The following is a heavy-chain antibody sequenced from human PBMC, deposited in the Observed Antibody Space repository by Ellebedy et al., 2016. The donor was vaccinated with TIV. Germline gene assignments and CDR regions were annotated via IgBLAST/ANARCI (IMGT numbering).Heavy chain of an antibody. J-gene: IGHJ4*02. Sequence: ESLKISCAASGSTISRSWMSWVRQPPGKGLEWIGEITHSGATTYNPSLESRVTLSVDTSKNQFSLNLNSVTAADTAVYYCVRLGYRYRGLPDYWGQGTLVTVSA. CDR1: GSTISRSW. CDR3: VRLGYRYRGLPDY. D-gene: IGHD3-10*01. V-gene: IGHV4-34*01. CDR2: ITHSGAT.